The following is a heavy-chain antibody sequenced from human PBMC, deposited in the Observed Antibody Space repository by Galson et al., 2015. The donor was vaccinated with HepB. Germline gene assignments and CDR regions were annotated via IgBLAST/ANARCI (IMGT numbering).Heavy chain of an antibody. V-gene: IGHV1-24*01. D-gene: IGHD7-27*01. CDR3: ATVLNLTADRFFDP. CDR2: FDPEDGDT. J-gene: IGHJ5*02. Sequence: SVKVSCKVSGYTLTELSMHWVRQAPGKGLEWMGGFDPEDGDTIYAQKFQGRVTMTADTSTDTAYMELSSLRSDDTAVYYCATVLNLTADRFFDPWGQGTLVTVSS. CDR1: GYTLTELS.